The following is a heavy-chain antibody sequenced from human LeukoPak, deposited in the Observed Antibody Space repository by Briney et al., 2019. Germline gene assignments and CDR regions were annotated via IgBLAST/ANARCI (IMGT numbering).Heavy chain of an antibody. CDR3: ARSERGKYCSGGSCYSSPIAFDI. CDR1: GGSISSYY. D-gene: IGHD2-15*01. V-gene: IGHV4-59*01. J-gene: IGHJ3*02. Sequence: SETLSLTCTVSGGSISSYYWSWIRQPPGKGLEWIGYIYYSGSTNYNPSLKSRVTISVDTSKNRFSLKLSSVTAADTAVYYCARSERGKYCSGGSCYSSPIAFDIWGQGTMVTVSS. CDR2: IYYSGST.